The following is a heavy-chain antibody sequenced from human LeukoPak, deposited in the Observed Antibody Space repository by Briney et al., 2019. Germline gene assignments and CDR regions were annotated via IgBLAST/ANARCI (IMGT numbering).Heavy chain of an antibody. V-gene: IGHV3-23*01. Sequence: GGSLRLSCAASRFTFSSYAMSWVRQAPGKGLEWVSGISGSGGSTYYTDSVKGRFTISRDNSKNTLYLQMNSLRDEDTAVYYCAREGSSGYYPYWGQGILVTVSS. J-gene: IGHJ4*02. CDR3: AREGSSGYYPY. D-gene: IGHD3-22*01. CDR2: ISGSGGST. CDR1: RFTFSSYA.